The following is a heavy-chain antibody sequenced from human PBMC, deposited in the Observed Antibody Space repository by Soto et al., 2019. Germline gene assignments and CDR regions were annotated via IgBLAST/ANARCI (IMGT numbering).Heavy chain of an antibody. J-gene: IGHJ5*01. CDR3: AIANSGYNAAIDP. Sequence: GGSLRLSCAASGFTFSSYAMNWVRQAPGKGLEWVSVITGSGDATYYADSVKGRFTISRDNSKNTLYVQMNSLRAEDTAVYYCAIANSGYNAAIDPWGQGTRLTVSS. CDR1: GFTFSSYA. D-gene: IGHD1-20*01. V-gene: IGHV3-23*01. CDR2: ITGSGDAT.